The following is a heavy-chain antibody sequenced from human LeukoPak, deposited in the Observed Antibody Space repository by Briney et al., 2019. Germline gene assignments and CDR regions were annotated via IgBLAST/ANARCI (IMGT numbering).Heavy chain of an antibody. J-gene: IGHJ4*02. CDR3: ASFDSGWYFGH. CDR1: GYTFTNYY. V-gene: IGHV1-18*01. Sequence: ASVKVSCKASGYTFTNYYINWVRQGPGQGLEWMGWISANNGDTNYAQKVQGRVTMTTDTSTTTAYMELRSLRSDDTAVYYCASFDSGWYFGHWGQGTLVTVSS. D-gene: IGHD6-19*01. CDR2: ISANNGDT.